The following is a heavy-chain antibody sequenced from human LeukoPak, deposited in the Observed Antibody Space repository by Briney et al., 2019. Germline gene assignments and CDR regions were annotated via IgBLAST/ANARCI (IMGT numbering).Heavy chain of an antibody. CDR3: AKDTYYYYYMDV. CDR2: ISGSGGST. CDR1: GFTFSSYA. J-gene: IGHJ6*03. Sequence: QPGGSLRLSCAASGFTFSSYARSWVRQAPGKGLEWVSAISGSGGSTYYADSVKGRFTISRDNSKNTLYLQMNSLRAEDTAVYYRAKDTYYYYYMDVWGKGTTVTVSS. V-gene: IGHV3-23*01.